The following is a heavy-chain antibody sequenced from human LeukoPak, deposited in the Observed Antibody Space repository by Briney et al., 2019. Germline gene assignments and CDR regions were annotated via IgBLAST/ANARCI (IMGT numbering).Heavy chain of an antibody. V-gene: IGHV3-48*01. CDR1: GFTFSSYG. D-gene: IGHD2-15*01. CDR3: ARGSLRYCSGGSCFAPAFDL. J-gene: IGHJ3*01. Sequence: TGGSLRLSCAASGFTFSSYGMSWVRQAPGKGLEWVAYASSGGSTIYYGDSAKGRFTVTRDRARNSLFLEMNSLRVEDTAVYYCARGSLRYCSGGSCFAPAFDLWGQGTMVTVSS. CDR2: ASSGGSTI.